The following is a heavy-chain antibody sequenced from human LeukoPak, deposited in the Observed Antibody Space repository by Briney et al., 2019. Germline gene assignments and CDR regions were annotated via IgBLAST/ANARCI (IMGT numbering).Heavy chain of an antibody. CDR1: GGSISSYY. D-gene: IGHD3-9*01. V-gene: IGHV4-4*07. Sequence: SETLSLTCTVSGGSISSYYLSWIRQTAGKGLEWIGRMYSSGSNYNPSLKSRVTMSIDTSTNQLSLKLSSVTAADTAVYYCARGADILTAVYPKWFDPWGQGTLVTVSS. J-gene: IGHJ5*02. CDR3: ARGADILTAVYPKWFDP. CDR2: MYSSGS.